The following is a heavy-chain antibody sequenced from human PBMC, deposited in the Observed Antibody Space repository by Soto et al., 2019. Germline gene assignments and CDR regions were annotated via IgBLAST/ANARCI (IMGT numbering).Heavy chain of an antibody. V-gene: IGHV4-30-2*01. CDR3: ARSNYYGSGSYRDPYFDY. CDR2: IYPSGSN. J-gene: IGHJ4*02. D-gene: IGHD3-10*01. Sequence: SETLSLTCAVSGGSISSPGYPWSWIRQPPGRGLEWIGYIYPSGSNYYNPSLKSRVTISVDRSKNQFSLKLSSVTAADTAVYYCARSNYYGSGSYRDPYFDYWGQGTLVTVSS. CDR1: GGSISSPGYP.